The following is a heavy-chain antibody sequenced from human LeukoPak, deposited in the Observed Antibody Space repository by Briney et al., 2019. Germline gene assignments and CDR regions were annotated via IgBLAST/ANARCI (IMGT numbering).Heavy chain of an antibody. Sequence: SETLSLTCTVSGGSISSYYWSWIRQPAGKGLEWIGRIYTSGSTNYNPSLKSRVTMSVDTSKNQFSLKLSSVTAADTAVYYCARPYCSGGSCYYDYWGQGTLVTVS. V-gene: IGHV4-4*07. CDR2: IYTSGST. J-gene: IGHJ4*02. CDR1: GGSISSYY. D-gene: IGHD2-15*01. CDR3: ARPYCSGGSCYYDY.